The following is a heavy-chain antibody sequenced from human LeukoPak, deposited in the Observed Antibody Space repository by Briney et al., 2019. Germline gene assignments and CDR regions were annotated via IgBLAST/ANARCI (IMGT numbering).Heavy chain of an antibody. J-gene: IGHJ1*01. CDR1: EFTFSSYW. CDR2: ISSSSSYI. Sequence: PGGSLRLSCAASEFTFSSYWMSWIRQAPGKGLEWVSSISSSSSYIYYADSVKGRFTISRDNAKNSLYLQMSSLRAEDTAVYYCVLSDSSGVEYFQHWGQGTLVTVSS. D-gene: IGHD3-22*01. CDR3: VLSDSSGVEYFQH. V-gene: IGHV3-21*06.